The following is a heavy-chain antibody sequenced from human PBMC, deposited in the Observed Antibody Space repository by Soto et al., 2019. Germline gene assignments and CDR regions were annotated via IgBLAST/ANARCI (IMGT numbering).Heavy chain of an antibody. V-gene: IGHV3-30-3*01. D-gene: IGHD6-13*01. CDR2: ISYDGSNK. J-gene: IGHJ5*02. CDR3: ARDPWQQLGFDP. Sequence: QVQLVESGGGVVQPGRSLRLSCAASGFTFSSYAMHWVRQAPGKGLEWVAVISYDGSNKYYADSVKGRFTISRDNSKNTLYLQMNSLRAEDTAVYYCARDPWQQLGFDPWGQGTLVTVSS. CDR1: GFTFSSYA.